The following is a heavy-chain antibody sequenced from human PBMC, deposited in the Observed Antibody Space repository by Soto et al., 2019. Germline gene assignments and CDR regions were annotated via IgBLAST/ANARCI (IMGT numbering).Heavy chain of an antibody. CDR1: GITFSAFG. CDR2: ISHDGNDK. D-gene: IGHD4-17*01. CDR3: AKDLGTTVTTYNFFDP. V-gene: IGHV3-30*18. Sequence: PGGSLRLSCGASGITFSAFGLHWVRQAPGKGLEWVAVISHDGNDKYYTDSVKGRFTISRENSKNTLYLQMNSLRGEDTAIYFCAKDLGTTVTTYNFFDPWGQGALVTVSS. J-gene: IGHJ5*02.